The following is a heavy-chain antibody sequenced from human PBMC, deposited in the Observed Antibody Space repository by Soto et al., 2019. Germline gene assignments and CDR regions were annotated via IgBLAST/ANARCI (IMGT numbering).Heavy chain of an antibody. V-gene: IGHV4-59*03. D-gene: IGHD1-1*01. J-gene: IGHJ4*02. CDR3: AITNNTYYFDD. CDR1: TGSISNNY. Sequence: SETLSLTCIVSTGSISNNYCSWIRQPPGKGLEWIGYILYNGNTNYNPSLKSRLTISVDTSTSQFSLKLNSVTAADTAVYYCAITNNTYYFDDWGQGTLVTVSS. CDR2: ILYNGNT.